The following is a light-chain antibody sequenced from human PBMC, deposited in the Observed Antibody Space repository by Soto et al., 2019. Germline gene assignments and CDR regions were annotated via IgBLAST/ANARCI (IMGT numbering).Light chain of an antibody. CDR3: QHYNDYPFT. J-gene: IGKJ2*01. CDR2: KAS. CDR1: QSTSSW. V-gene: IGKV1-5*03. Sequence: DIQMTQSPSTLSASVGDRVTITCRVSQSTSSWLAWYQQKPGKAPKLLIYKASTLESGVPSRFSGSGSGTEFTLTISSLQPDDFATYYCQHYNDYPFTFGQGTKLEIK.